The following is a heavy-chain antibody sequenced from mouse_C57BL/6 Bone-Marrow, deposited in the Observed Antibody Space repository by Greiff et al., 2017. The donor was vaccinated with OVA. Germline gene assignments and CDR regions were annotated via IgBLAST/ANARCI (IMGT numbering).Heavy chain of an antibody. V-gene: IGHV1-5*01. CDR1: GYTFTSYW. J-gene: IGHJ2*01. Sequence: VQLQQSGTVLARPGASVKMSCKTSGYTFTSYWMHWVKQRPGQGLEWIGAIYPGNSDTSYNQKFKGKAKLTAVTSASTAYMELSSLTNEDSAVYYCTRSIYDGNYGRDYWGQGTTLTVAS. CDR2: IYPGNSDT. CDR3: TRSIYDGNYGRDY. D-gene: IGHD2-1*01.